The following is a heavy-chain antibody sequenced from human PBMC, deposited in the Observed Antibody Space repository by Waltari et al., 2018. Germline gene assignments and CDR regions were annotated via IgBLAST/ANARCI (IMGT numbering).Heavy chain of an antibody. V-gene: IGHV4-39*01. D-gene: IGHD5-12*01. CDR1: GVSITSTRHY. CDR2: VSYSGTT. J-gene: IGHJ3*01. CDR3: ATYIGDSVGTAAFDV. Sequence: QLQLQESGPRLVRPSETLSLICRVSGVSITSTRHYWAWIRQSPGQGLEWIGTVSYSGTTYISPARKSRVSVSRDTSKNQVSLRLGSVTAADMAVYYCATYIGDSVGTAAFDVWGQGTMVTVSS.